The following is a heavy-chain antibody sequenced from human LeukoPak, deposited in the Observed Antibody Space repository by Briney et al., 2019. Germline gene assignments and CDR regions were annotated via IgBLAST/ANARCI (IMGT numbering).Heavy chain of an antibody. V-gene: IGHV3-30-3*01. CDR2: ISYDGSNK. D-gene: IGHD1-26*01. Sequence: GGSLRLSCAASGFTFSSYAMHWVRQAPGKGLEWVAVISYDGSNKYYADSVKGRFTISRDNSKNTLYLQMNSLRAEDTAVYYCARGPYSGKPIGYWGQGTLVTVS. CDR1: GFTFSSYA. J-gene: IGHJ4*02. CDR3: ARGPYSGKPIGY.